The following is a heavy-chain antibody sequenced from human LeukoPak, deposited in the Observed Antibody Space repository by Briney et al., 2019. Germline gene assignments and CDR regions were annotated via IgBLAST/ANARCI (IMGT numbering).Heavy chain of an antibody. V-gene: IGHV4-30-4*01. D-gene: IGHD3-22*01. J-gene: IGHJ3*02. Sequence: KASQTLSLTCTVSGGSISSGDYYWSRIRQPPGKGLEWIGYIYYSGSTYYNPSLKSRVSISVDTSKNQFSLKLSSVTAADTAVYYCARVSTYHDSFDAFGIWGQGTMVTVSS. CDR2: IYYSGST. CDR1: GGSISSGDYY. CDR3: ARVSTYHDSFDAFGI.